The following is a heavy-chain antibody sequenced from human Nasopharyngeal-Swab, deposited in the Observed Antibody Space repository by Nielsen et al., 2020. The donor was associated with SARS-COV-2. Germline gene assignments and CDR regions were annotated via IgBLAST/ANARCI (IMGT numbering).Heavy chain of an antibody. Sequence: SVKVSCKASGGTFSSYAISWVRQAPGQGLEWMGGIIPIFGTAYYAQKFQGRVTITADKSTSTAYMELSSLRSEDTAVYYCARSITMVRGVMYLDVWGQGTTVTVSS. CDR3: ARSITMVRGVMYLDV. J-gene: IGHJ6*02. CDR2: IIPIFGTA. V-gene: IGHV1-69*06. CDR1: GGTFSSYA. D-gene: IGHD3-10*01.